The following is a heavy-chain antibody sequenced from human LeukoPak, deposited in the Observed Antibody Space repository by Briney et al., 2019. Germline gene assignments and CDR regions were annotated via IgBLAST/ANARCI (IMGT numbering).Heavy chain of an antibody. Sequence: GGSLRLSCAASGFSVDYNYMSWVRQAPGKGLEWVANIKQDGSEKYYVDSVKGRFTISRDNAKNSLYLQMNSLRAEDTAVYYCARAARLTFDYWGQGTLVTVSS. CDR1: GFSVDYNY. CDR3: ARAARLTFDY. D-gene: IGHD4/OR15-4a*01. J-gene: IGHJ4*02. V-gene: IGHV3-7*01. CDR2: IKQDGSEK.